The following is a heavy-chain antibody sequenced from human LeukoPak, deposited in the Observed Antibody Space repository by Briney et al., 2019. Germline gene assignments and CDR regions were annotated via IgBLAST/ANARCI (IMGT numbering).Heavy chain of an antibody. V-gene: IGHV4-39*07. J-gene: IGHJ6*03. CDR3: AGGYSSSWYSYYYYYMDV. D-gene: IGHD6-13*01. Sequence: PSETLSLTCTVSGGSIRSSSYYWGWIRQPPGKGLEWIGYIYYSGSTYYNPSLKSRVTISVDTSKNQFSLKLSSVTAADTAVYYCAGGYSSSWYSYYYYYMDVWGKGTTVTVSS. CDR1: GGSIRSSSYY. CDR2: IYYSGST.